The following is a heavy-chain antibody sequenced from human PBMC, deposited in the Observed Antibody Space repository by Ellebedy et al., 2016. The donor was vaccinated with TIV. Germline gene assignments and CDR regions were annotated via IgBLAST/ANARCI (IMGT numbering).Heavy chain of an antibody. CDR2: IYPGDSDT. CDR3: ARIARRDGYNLSYFDY. J-gene: IGHJ4*02. CDR1: GYSFTSYW. D-gene: IGHD5-24*01. Sequence: GESLKISCKGSGYSFTSYWIGWVRQMPGKGLEWMGIIYPGDSDTRYSPSFQGQVTISADKSISTAYLQWSSLKASDTAMYYCARIARRDGYNLSYFDYWGQGTLVTVSS. V-gene: IGHV5-51*01.